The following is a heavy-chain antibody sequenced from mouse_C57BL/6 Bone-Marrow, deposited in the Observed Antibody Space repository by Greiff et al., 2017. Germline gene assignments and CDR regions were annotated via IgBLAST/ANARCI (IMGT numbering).Heavy chain of an antibody. CDR2: ISGGGGNT. CDR1: GFTFSSYT. V-gene: IGHV5-9*01. Sequence: EVKLEESGGGLVKPGGSLKLSCAASGFTFSSYTMSWVRQTPEKRLQWVAAISGGGGNTYYPDSVKGRFTISRDDDKNILYLQMSSLRSKDTALYYCSRQVTTVLATKYFDVWGTVTTVTVAS. CDR3: SRQVTTVLATKYFDV. D-gene: IGHD1-1*01. J-gene: IGHJ1*03.